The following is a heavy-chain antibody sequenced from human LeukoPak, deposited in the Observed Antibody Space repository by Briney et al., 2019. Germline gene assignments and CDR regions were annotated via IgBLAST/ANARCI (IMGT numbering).Heavy chain of an antibody. D-gene: IGHD3-10*01. Sequence: APVKVSCKASGYTFTSYGISWVRQAPGQGLEWMGWISAYNGNTNYAQKLQGRVTMTTDTSTSTAYMELRSLRSDDTAVYYCARLRGSGSYYPLGYWGQGTLVTVSS. CDR1: GYTFTSYG. CDR3: ARLRGSGSYYPLGY. V-gene: IGHV1-18*01. CDR2: ISAYNGNT. J-gene: IGHJ4*02.